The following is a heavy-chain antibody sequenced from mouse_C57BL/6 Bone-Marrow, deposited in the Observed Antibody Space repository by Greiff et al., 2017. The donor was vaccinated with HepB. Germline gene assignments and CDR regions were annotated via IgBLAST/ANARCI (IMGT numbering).Heavy chain of an antibody. V-gene: IGHV1-58*01. CDR2: IHIGNGYT. Sequence: EVKLMESGAELVRPGSSVKMSCKTSGYTFTSYGINWVKQRPGQGLEWIGYIHIGNGYTEYNEKFKGKATLTSDTSSSTAYMQLSSLTSEDSAIYFCSRSYYGSDETWLAYWGQGTLVTVSA. J-gene: IGHJ3*01. D-gene: IGHD2-10*01. CDR3: SRSYYGSDETWLAY. CDR1: GYTFTSYG.